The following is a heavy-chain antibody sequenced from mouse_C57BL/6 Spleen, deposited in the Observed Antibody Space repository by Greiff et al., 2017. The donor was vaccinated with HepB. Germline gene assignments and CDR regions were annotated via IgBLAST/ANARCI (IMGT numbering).Heavy chain of an antibody. CDR1: GYTFTSYG. D-gene: IGHD1-1*01. CDR2: IYPRSGNT. CDR3: ARAGGTYGSSFAWFAY. V-gene: IGHV1-81*01. J-gene: IGHJ3*01. Sequence: QVQLQQSGAELARPGASVKLSCKASGYTFTSYGISWVKQRTGQGLEWIGEIYPRSGNTYYNEKFKGKATLTADKSSSTAYMELRSLTSEDSAVYFCARAGGTYGSSFAWFAYWGQGTLVTVSA.